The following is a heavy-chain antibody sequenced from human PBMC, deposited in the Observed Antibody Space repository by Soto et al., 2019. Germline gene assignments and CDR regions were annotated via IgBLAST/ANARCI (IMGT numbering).Heavy chain of an antibody. CDR3: ARDQPVYNWKVTWFDP. J-gene: IGHJ5*02. CDR2: INPSGGST. Sequence: ASVKVSCKASGYTFTSYYMHWVRQAPGQGLEWMGIINPSGGSTSYAQKFQGRVTMTRDTSTSTVYMELSNLRSEDTAVYYCARDQPVYNWKVTWFDPWGQGTLVTVSS. D-gene: IGHD1-20*01. V-gene: IGHV1-46*01. CDR1: GYTFTSYY.